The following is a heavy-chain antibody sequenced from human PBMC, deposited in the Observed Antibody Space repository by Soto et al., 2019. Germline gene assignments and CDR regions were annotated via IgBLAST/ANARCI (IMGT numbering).Heavy chain of an antibody. CDR3: ARAGYDSKSGYFDY. V-gene: IGHV4-30-4*01. CDR1: GGSISSGDYY. D-gene: IGHD5-12*01. J-gene: IGHJ4*02. CDR2: IYYSGST. Sequence: SETLSLTCPVSGGSISSGDYYWSWIRQPPGKGLEWIGYIYYSGSTYYNPSLKSRVTISVDTSKNQFSLKLSSVTAADTAVYYCARAGYDSKSGYFDYWGQGTLVTVSS.